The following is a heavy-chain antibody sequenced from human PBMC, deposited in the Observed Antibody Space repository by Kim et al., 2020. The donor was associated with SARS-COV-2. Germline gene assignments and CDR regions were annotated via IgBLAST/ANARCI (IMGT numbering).Heavy chain of an antibody. CDR1: GFTFSSYA. J-gene: IGHJ5*02. V-gene: IGHV3-23*01. D-gene: IGHD2-2*01. Sequence: GGSLRLSCAASGFTFSSYAMSWVRQAPGKGLEWVSAISGSGGSTYYADSVKGRFTISRDNSKNTLYLQMNSLRAEDTAVYYCGKEGDIVVVPAAYNWFDPWGQGTLVTVSS. CDR2: ISGSGGST. CDR3: GKEGDIVVVPAAYNWFDP.